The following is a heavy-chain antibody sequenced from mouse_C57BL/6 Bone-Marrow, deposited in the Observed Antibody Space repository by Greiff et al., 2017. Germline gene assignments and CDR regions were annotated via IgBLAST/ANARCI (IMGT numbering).Heavy chain of an antibody. J-gene: IGHJ4*01. V-gene: IGHV14-1*01. CDR1: GFNIKDYY. CDR3: TTGYDYGNYAMDY. D-gene: IGHD2-4*01. Sequence: EVKLMESGAELVRPGASVKLSCTASGFNIKDYYMHWVQQGPEQGLEWIGRIDPEDGDTEYAPTFQGKATMTADTSSNTAYLQISSLTSEDTAVYYCTTGYDYGNYAMDYWGQGTSVTVSS. CDR2: IDPEDGDT.